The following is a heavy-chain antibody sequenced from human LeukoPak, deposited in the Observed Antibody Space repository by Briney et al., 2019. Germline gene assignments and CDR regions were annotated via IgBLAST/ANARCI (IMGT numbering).Heavy chain of an antibody. CDR3: ARLGYSSGWYWFGP. V-gene: IGHV7-4-1*02. Sequence: ASVKVSCKASGYTFTSYAMNWVRQAPGQGLEWMGWINTNTGNPSYAQGFTGRFVFYLDNSVRTAYLQISSLKAEDTALYYCARLGYSSGWYWFGPWGQGTLVTVSS. D-gene: IGHD6-19*01. J-gene: IGHJ5*02. CDR2: INTNTGNP. CDR1: GYTFTSYA.